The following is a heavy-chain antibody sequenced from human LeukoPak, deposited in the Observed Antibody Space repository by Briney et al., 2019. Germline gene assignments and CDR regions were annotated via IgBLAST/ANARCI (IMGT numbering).Heavy chain of an antibody. J-gene: IGHJ4*02. V-gene: IGHV3-64D*06. CDR2: ISSNGGST. D-gene: IGHD6-19*01. CDR3: VKWRAVAGYAH. Sequence: GGSLRLSCSASGFTFSSYAMHWVRQAPGKGLEYVSAISSNGGSTYYAGSVKGRFTISRDNSKNTLYLQMSSLRAEDTAVYYCVKWRAVAGYAHWGQGTLVTVSS. CDR1: GFTFSSYA.